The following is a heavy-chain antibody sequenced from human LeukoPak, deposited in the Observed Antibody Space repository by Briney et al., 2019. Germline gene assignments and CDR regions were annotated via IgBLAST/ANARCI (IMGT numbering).Heavy chain of an antibody. D-gene: IGHD6-19*01. CDR3: ATSPPYSSGYNS. V-gene: IGHV3-74*01. CDR1: GFTFSSYA. CDR2: LNSDGSTI. J-gene: IGHJ4*02. Sequence: PGGSLRLSCSASGFTFSSYAMHWVRQAPGKGLVWVARLNSDGSTIDYADSVKGRFTISRDNAKSTLYLQMNSLKAEDSAIYYCATSPPYSSGYNSWGQGTSVTVSS.